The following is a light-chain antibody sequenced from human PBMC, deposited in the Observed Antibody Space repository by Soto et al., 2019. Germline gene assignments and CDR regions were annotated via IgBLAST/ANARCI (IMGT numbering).Light chain of an antibody. CDR3: QQSDITPLT. CDR1: QSINSY. CDR2: AAS. V-gene: IGKV1-39*01. J-gene: IGKJ4*01. Sequence: DIEMTQSPSSLSASVGDRFTIXXRASQSINSYLNWYQQKPGKAPKXLIYAASSLQSGVPSRFSGSGAGTGFTLTISSLQPEDFATYYSQQSDITPLTSGGGTKVDI.